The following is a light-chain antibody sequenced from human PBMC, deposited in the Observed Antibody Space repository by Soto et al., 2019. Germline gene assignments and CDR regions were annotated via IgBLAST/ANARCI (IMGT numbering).Light chain of an antibody. Sequence: QLVLTQSPSVSGAPGQRVTISCTGSSSNIGAGYGVHWYQQLPGTAPKLLMYGSYRPSGVPDRFSGSKSGTSASLAITGLQPEDEADYYCQSFDNTLSAWVFGGGTKLTVL. CDR2: GS. CDR3: QSFDNTLSAWV. V-gene: IGLV1-40*01. CDR1: SSNIGAGYG. J-gene: IGLJ3*02.